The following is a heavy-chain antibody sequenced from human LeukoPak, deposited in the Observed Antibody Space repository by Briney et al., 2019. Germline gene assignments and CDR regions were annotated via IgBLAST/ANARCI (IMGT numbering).Heavy chain of an antibody. CDR1: GYTFTVYY. J-gene: IGHJ4*02. CDR3: ARVRSGSPEYFDY. Sequence: ASVKVSCKASGYTFTVYYMHWVRQAPGQGLEWMGWINPNSGGTNYAQKFQGRVTMTRDTSISTAYMELSRLRSDDTAVYYCARVRSGSPEYFDYWGQGTLVTVSS. V-gene: IGHV1-2*02. D-gene: IGHD1-26*01. CDR2: INPNSGGT.